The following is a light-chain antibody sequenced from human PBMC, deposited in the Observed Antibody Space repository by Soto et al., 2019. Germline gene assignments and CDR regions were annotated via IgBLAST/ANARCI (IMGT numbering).Light chain of an antibody. V-gene: IGKV3-11*01. Sequence: EIVLTQSPATLSLSPGERATLSCRASQSVSSYLAWYQQKPGQAPRLLIYDASNRATGIPARFSGSGYGTDFTLTISSLEHEDFAVYYCQQRSNWPRGTFGQGNKLEIK. CDR3: QQRSNWPRGT. CDR1: QSVSSY. J-gene: IGKJ2*01. CDR2: DAS.